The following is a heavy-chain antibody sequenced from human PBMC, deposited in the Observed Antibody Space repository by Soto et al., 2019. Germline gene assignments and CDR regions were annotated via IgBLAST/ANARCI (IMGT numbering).Heavy chain of an antibody. J-gene: IGHJ4*02. D-gene: IGHD3-9*01. CDR1: GFTFSSYA. CDR3: AKDFAGQMHLFDWLGYFDY. V-gene: IGHV3-23*01. Sequence: GGSLRLSCAASGFTFSSYAMSWVRQAPGKGLEWVSAISGSGGSTYYADSVKGRFTISRDNSKNTLYLQMNSLRAEDTAVYYCAKDFAGQMHLFDWLGYFDYWGQGTLVTVSS. CDR2: ISGSGGST.